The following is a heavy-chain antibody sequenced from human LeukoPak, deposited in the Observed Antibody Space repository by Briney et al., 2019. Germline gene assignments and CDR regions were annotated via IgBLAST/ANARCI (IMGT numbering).Heavy chain of an antibody. V-gene: IGHV1-18*01. J-gene: IGHJ4*02. D-gene: IGHD2-2*01. CDR2: ISAYNGHT. Sequence: ASVKVSCKASGYIFTSYGISWVRQAPGQGLEWMGWISAYNGHTRYVQKLQDRVTMTTDTSTSTAYMDLRSLRSDDTAVYYCARGSGARYCSSTSCRRAMSAFDIWGQGTLVTVSS. CDR1: GYIFTSYG. CDR3: ARGSGARYCSSTSCRRAMSAFDI.